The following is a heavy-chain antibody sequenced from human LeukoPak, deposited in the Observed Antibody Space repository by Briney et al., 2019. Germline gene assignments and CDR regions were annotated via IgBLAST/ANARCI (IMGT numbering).Heavy chain of an antibody. J-gene: IGHJ4*02. Sequence: SETLSLTCTVSGGSISSYYWSWIRQPPGKGLEWIGYIYYSGSTNYNPSLKSRVTISVDTSKNQSSLKLSSVTAADTAVYYCASSLRFLEWLLYYWGQGTLVTVSS. CDR3: ASSLRFLEWLLYY. CDR2: IYYSGST. D-gene: IGHD3-3*01. CDR1: GGSISSYY. V-gene: IGHV4-59*08.